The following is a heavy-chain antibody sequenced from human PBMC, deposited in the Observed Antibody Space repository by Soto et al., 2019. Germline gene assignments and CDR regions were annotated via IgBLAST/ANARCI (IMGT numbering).Heavy chain of an antibody. D-gene: IGHD1-1*01. CDR1: GFTFSSYS. CDR3: ATGAGSRPFEF. V-gene: IGHV3-23*01. CDR2: ISTSGGTT. J-gene: IGHJ4*02. Sequence: GGSLSLSCAASGFTFSSYSMNWVRQAPGKGLEWVSSISTSGGTTYYADSVQGRFTISRDNSRSTLYLQMNSLRAEDTAVYYCATGAGSRPFEFWGQGTLVTVSS.